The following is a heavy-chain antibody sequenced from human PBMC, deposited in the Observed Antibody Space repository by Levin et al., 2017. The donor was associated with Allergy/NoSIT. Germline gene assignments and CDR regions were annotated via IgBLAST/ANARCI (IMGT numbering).Heavy chain of an antibody. V-gene: IGHV4-39*01. CDR1: GGSISSSSYY. Sequence: SQTLSLTCTVSGGSISSSSYYWGWIRQPPGKGLEWIGSIYYSGSTYYYNPSLKSRVTISVDTSKNQFSLKLSSVTAADTAVNYCARHDVGIYWFDYWGQGTLVTVSS. CDR2: IYYSGSTY. CDR3: ARHDVGIYWFDY. J-gene: IGHJ4*02. D-gene: IGHD1-26*01.